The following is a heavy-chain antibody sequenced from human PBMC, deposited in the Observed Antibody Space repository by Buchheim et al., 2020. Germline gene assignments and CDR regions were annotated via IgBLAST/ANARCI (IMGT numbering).Heavy chain of an antibody. D-gene: IGHD6-13*01. Sequence: QVQLVRSGGGLVKPGGSLRLSCAASGFTFSDHYMSWIRQAPGQGLEWVSYISSRGGATYYADSVKGRFTISRDNAKNSLYLQMNSLRAEDTAVYYCARASISEAGHIDYWGPGTL. V-gene: IGHV3-11*01. CDR3: ARASISEAGHIDY. CDR1: GFTFSDHY. CDR2: ISSRGGAT. J-gene: IGHJ4*02.